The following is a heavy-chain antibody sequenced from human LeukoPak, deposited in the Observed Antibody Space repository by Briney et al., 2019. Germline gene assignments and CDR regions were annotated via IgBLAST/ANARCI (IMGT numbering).Heavy chain of an antibody. CDR3: ARVTYSYGYEGAFDI. D-gene: IGHD5-18*01. V-gene: IGHV1-18*04. CDR1: GYTFTSYG. J-gene: IGHJ3*02. Sequence: ASVKVSCKASGYTFTSYGISWVRQAPGQGLEWMGWISAYNGNTNYAQKLQGRVTMTTDTSTSTAYMELRSLRSDDTAVYYCARVTYSYGYEGAFDIWGQGTMVTVS. CDR2: ISAYNGNT.